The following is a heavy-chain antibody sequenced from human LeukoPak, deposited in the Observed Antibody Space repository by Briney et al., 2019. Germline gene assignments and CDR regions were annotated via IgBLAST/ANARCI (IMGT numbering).Heavy chain of an antibody. J-gene: IGHJ4*02. CDR1: GFTFSSYG. CDR2: ISYDGSNK. V-gene: IGHV3-30*18. CDR3: AKGYFDY. Sequence: GGSLRLSCAASGFTFSSYGMHWVRQAPGKGLEWVAVISYDGSNKYYADSVKGRFTISRDNSKNTLYLQMNSLRAEDTAVYYCAKGYFDYWGQGTLDTVSS.